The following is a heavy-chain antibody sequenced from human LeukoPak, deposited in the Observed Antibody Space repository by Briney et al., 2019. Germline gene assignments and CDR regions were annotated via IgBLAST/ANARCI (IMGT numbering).Heavy chain of an antibody. CDR3: AKDTQSITIFGVVNDAFDI. D-gene: IGHD3-3*01. V-gene: IGHV3-23*01. J-gene: IGHJ3*02. CDR2: ISGSGGST. Sequence: GGSLRLSCAASGFTFSSYAMSWVRQAPGKGLEWVSAISGSGGSTYYADSVKGRFTVSRDNSKNTLYLQMNSLRAEDTAVYYCAKDTQSITIFGVVNDAFDIWGQGTMVTVSS. CDR1: GFTFSSYA.